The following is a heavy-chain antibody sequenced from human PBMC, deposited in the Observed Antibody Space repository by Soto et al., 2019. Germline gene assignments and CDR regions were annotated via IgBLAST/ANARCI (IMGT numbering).Heavy chain of an antibody. CDR3: VRGYPYSSGP. D-gene: IGHD3-22*01. J-gene: IGHJ5*02. CDR2: MNPNRGNT. V-gene: IGHV1-8*01. Sequence: QVQLVQSGAEVKKPGASVKVSCKASGYTFTSHDINWVRQATGQGLEWLGWMNPNRGNTGYAQKCQGRVTMTRSTSISKAYMELSNLRSEDTAVYYCVRGYPYSSGPWGQGTLVTLSS. CDR1: GYTFTSHD.